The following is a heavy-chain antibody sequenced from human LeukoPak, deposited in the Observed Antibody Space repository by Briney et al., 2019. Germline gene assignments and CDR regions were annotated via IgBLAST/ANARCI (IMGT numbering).Heavy chain of an antibody. CDR2: IYHSGST. CDR3: ARENYCSSTSCYLGGMADFDY. CDR1: GYSISSGYY. D-gene: IGHD2-2*01. V-gene: IGHV4-38-2*02. Sequence: SETLPLTCTVSGYSISSGYYWGWIRQPPGKGLEWIGSIYHSGSTYYNPSLKSRVTISVDTSKNQFSLKLSSVTAADTAVYYCARENYCSSTSCYLGGMADFDYWGQGTLVTVSS. J-gene: IGHJ4*02.